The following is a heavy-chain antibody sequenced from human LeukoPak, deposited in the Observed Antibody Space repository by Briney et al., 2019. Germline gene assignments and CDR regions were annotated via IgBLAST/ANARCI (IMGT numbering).Heavy chain of an antibody. CDR3: AKMDYGDYIDY. CDR1: GFTFSVYW. CDR2: INSDGSST. D-gene: IGHD4-17*01. J-gene: IGHJ4*02. V-gene: IGHV3-74*01. Sequence: GGSLRLSCATSGFTFSVYWMHWVRQAPGKGLMSVSRINSDGSSTSYVDSVRGRFTISRDNTKNTLYLQMDSLRAEDTAVYYCAKMDYGDYIDYWGQGTLVTVSS.